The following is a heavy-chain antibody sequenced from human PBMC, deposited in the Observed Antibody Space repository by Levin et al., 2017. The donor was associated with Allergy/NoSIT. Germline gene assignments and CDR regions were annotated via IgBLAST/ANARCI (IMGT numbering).Heavy chain of an antibody. CDR3: AKEATVVNWYFDL. CDR1: GFTFSCYA. V-gene: IGHV3-23*01. D-gene: IGHD4-23*01. Sequence: VASVKVSCAASGFTFSCYAMSWVRQAPGKGLEWVSAISGSGGSTYYADSVKGRFTISRDNSKNTLYLQMNSLRAEDTAVYYCAKEATVVNWYFDLWGRGTLVTVSS. CDR2: ISGSGGST. J-gene: IGHJ2*01.